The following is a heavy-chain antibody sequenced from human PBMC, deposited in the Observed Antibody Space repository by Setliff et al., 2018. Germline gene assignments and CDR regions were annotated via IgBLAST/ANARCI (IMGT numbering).Heavy chain of an antibody. CDR1: GFTFNSYE. D-gene: IGHD1-26*01. CDR2: ISSSGSTI. CDR3: ARPLHIMGTSTDYAFDI. V-gene: IGHV3-48*03. J-gene: IGHJ3*02. Sequence: GGSLRLSCQASGFTFNSYEMNWVRQAPGKGLEWVSYISSSGSTIYYVDSVKGRFTIARDDARNSMYLQMDSLRVEDTAVYYCARPLHIMGTSTDYAFDIWGQGTMVTVSS.